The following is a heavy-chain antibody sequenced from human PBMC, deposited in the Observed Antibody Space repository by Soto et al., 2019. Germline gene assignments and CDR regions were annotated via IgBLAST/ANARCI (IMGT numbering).Heavy chain of an antibody. D-gene: IGHD5-18*01. Sequence: VKVAGQGVGNAFSCCCITCLRQAPGQGLEWMGGIIPNFGTANYAQKFQGRVTMTEDTSTDTAYMELSSLRSEDTAVYYCATLQNGYVSGWSDYYYGLDVWGQGTTVTAP. CDR1: GNAFSCCC. V-gene: IGHV1-69*13. CDR3: ATLQNGYVSGWSDYYYGLDV. CDR2: IIPNFGTA. J-gene: IGHJ6*02.